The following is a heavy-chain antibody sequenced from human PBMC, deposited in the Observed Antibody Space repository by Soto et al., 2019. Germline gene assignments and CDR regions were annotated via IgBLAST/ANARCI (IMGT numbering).Heavy chain of an antibody. D-gene: IGHD3-9*01. CDR3: ARAIDYDILTGYPAPPDY. Sequence: PGGSLRLSCAASGFTFSSYWMSWVRQAPGKGLEWVANIKQDGREKYFVDSVKGRFTISRENAKNSLYLQMNSLRAGDTAVYYCARAIDYDILTGYPAPPDYWGQGTLVTVSS. CDR1: GFTFSSYW. CDR2: IKQDGREK. J-gene: IGHJ4*02. V-gene: IGHV3-7*02.